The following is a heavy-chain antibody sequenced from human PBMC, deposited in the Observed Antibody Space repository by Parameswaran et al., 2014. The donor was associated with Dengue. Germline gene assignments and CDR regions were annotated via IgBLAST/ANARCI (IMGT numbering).Heavy chain of an antibody. CDR3: AREGGRTYYYGMNV. J-gene: IGHJ6*02. V-gene: IGHV1-18*01. Sequence: WVRQAPGQGLEWMGWISAYNGDTNYAQKLQGRVTMTTDTSTSTAHMELRSLRSDDTAVYYCAREGGRTYYYGMNVWGQGTTVTVSS. CDR2: ISAYNGDT.